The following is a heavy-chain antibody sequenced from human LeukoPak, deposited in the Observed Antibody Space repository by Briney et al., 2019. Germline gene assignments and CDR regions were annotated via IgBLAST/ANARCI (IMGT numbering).Heavy chain of an antibody. J-gene: IGHJ5*02. CDR1: GFTFSSYA. V-gene: IGHV3-23*01. Sequence: GGSLRLSCAASGFTFSSYAMSWVRQAPGKGLEWVSAISGSGGSTYYADSVKGRFTISRDNSKHTLYLQMNSLRAEDTAVYYCAKLYSSSSSSSWFDPWGQGTLVTVSS. CDR2: ISGSGGST. D-gene: IGHD6-6*01. CDR3: AKLYSSSSSSSWFDP.